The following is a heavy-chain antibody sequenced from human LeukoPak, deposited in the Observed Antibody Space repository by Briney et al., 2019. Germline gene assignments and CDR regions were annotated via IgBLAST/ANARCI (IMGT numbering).Heavy chain of an antibody. CDR3: ARANTKPTYYDFWSGSQRANYYYGMDV. CDR1: GGSFSGYY. Sequence: SETLSLTCAVYGGSFSGYYWSWIRQPPGEGLEWIGEINHSGSTNYNPSLKSRVTISVDTSKNQFSLKLSSVTAADTAVYYCARANTKPTYYDFWSGSQRANYYYGMDVWGQGTTVTVSS. V-gene: IGHV4-34*01. D-gene: IGHD3-3*01. CDR2: INHSGST. J-gene: IGHJ6*02.